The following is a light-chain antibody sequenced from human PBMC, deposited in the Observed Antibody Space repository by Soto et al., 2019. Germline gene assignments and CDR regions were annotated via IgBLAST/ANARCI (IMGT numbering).Light chain of an antibody. V-gene: IGKV1-27*01. Sequence: DIHMSHSPSSLSASILYRVTITFLSSQDISNYLAWYQQTPGKVPKLLIYTASTLQSGVPSRFSGSGSGTDFTLTISSLQPEDFAVYYCQQYNNWPPITFGQGTRLEIK. CDR1: QDISNY. CDR2: TAS. J-gene: IGKJ5*01. CDR3: QQYNNWPPIT.